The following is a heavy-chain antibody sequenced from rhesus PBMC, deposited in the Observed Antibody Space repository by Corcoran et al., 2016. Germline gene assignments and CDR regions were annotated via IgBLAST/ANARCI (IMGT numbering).Heavy chain of an antibody. J-gene: IGHJ4*01. CDR3: ARDRRQLELL. CDR1: GGSISDSYY. V-gene: IGHV4S9*01. D-gene: IGHD6-25*01. CDR2: IYGNSAST. Sequence: QVQLQESGPGLVKPSETLSLTCAVSGGSISDSYYWNWIRQPPGQGLEWIGNIYGNSASTYYTPSLKSRVTISKDTSKNQVFLKLSSVTDADTAVYYCARDRRQLELLWGQGVLVTVSS.